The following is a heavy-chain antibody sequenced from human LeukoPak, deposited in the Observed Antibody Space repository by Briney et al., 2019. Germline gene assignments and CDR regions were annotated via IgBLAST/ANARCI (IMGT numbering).Heavy chain of an antibody. CDR3: ATVGFNYYGLDV. CDR2: IYYSGST. D-gene: IGHD3-10*01. J-gene: IGHJ6*02. CDR1: GGSISSGGYY. V-gene: IGHV4-31*03. Sequence: SQTLSLTCTVSGGSISSGGYYWSWIRQHPGKGLEWIGYIYYSGSTYYNPSLKSRVTISVDKSKNQFSLKLSSVTAADTAVYYCATVGFNYYGLDVWGQGTTVTVSS.